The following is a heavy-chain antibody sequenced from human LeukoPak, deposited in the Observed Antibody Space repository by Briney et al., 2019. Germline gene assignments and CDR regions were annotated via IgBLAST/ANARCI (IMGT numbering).Heavy chain of an antibody. V-gene: IGHV4-4*07. J-gene: IGHJ4*02. CDR2: IYTSGST. D-gene: IGHD3-10*01. CDR3: ARGNSGGFTMVRGVLFDY. Sequence: SETLSLTCTVSGGSISSYYWSWIRQPAGKGLEWIGRIYTSGSTNYNPSLKSRVTMSVDTSKNQFSLKLSSVTAADTAVYYCARGNSGGFTMVRGVLFDYWGQGTLVTVSS. CDR1: GGSISSYY.